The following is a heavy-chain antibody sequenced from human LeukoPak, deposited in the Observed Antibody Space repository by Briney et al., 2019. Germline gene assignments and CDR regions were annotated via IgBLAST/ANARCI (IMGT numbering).Heavy chain of an antibody. V-gene: IGHV2-70*11. J-gene: IGHJ5*02. CDR1: GFSLSTSGMC. CDR2: IDWDDDR. D-gene: IGHD6-19*01. Sequence: SGPALVKPTQTLTLTCTFSGFSLSTSGMCVSWIRQLPGKALEWLARIDWDDDRYYTTSLKTRLTISKDTSKNQVVLTMTNMDPVDSATYYCARVIAVAGGGAFDHWGQGALVTVSS. CDR3: ARVIAVAGGGAFDH.